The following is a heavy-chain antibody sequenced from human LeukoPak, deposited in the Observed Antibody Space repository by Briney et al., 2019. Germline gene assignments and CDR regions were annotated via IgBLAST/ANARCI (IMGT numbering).Heavy chain of an antibody. D-gene: IGHD3-22*01. V-gene: IGHV1-2*02. Sequence: ACVTVSCKASGYTFTGYYMHWVRQAPGQGLEWMGWINPNSGGTNYAQKIQGRVTMTRDTSISTAYMELSRLRSDDTAVYYCAREDSSGYYYRYWGQGTLVTVSS. CDR3: AREDSSGYYYRY. J-gene: IGHJ4*02. CDR1: GYTFTGYY. CDR2: INPNSGGT.